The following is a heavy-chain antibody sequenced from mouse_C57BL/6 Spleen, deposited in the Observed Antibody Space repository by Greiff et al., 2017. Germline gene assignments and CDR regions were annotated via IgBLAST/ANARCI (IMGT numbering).Heavy chain of an antibody. D-gene: IGHD2-12*01. CDR2: IDPSDSYT. Sequence: VQLQQPGAELVKPWASVKLSCKASGYTFTSYWMQWVKQRPGQGLEWIGEIDPSDSYTNYNQKFKGKATLTVDTSSSTAYLQLSSLTSEDSAVYYCACYSDDDFYDLDYWGQGTSVTVSS. CDR1: GYTFTSYW. CDR3: ACYSDDDFYDLDY. J-gene: IGHJ4*01. V-gene: IGHV1-50*01.